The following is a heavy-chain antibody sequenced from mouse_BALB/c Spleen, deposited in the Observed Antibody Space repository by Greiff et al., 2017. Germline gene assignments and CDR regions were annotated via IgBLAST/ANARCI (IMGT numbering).Heavy chain of an antibody. Sequence: EVMLVESGGGLVQPGGSLKLSCAASGFTFSSYTMSWVRQTPEKRLEWVAYISNGGGSTYYPDTVKGRFTISRDNAKNTLYLQMSSLKSEDTAMYYCARQRSTATAWFAYWGQGTLVTVSA. CDR3: ARQRSTATAWFAY. J-gene: IGHJ3*01. D-gene: IGHD1-2*01. CDR2: ISNGGGST. CDR1: GFTFSSYT. V-gene: IGHV5-12-2*01.